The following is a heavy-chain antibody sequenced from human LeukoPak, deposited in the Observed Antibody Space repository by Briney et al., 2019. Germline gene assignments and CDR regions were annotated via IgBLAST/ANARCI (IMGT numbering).Heavy chain of an antibody. V-gene: IGHV3-20*04. CDR1: GFTFDDYG. CDR3: ARGENFDAFDI. Sequence: GGSLRLSCAASGFTFDDYGMSWVRQAPGKGLELVSGINWNGGSTGYADSVKGRFTISRDNAKNSLYLQMNSLRAEDTAVYYCARGENFDAFDIWGQGTMDTVSS. J-gene: IGHJ3*02. CDR2: INWNGGST.